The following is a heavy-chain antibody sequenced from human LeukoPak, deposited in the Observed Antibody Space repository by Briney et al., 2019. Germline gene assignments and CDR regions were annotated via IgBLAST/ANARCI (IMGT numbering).Heavy chain of an antibody. Sequence: GSSVKVSCKASGYTFTGYYMHWVRQAPGQGLEWMGRINPNSGGTNYAQKFQGRVTMTRDTSISTAYMELSRLRSDDTAVYYCARDWYYYDSSGYYYVDWFDPWGQGTLVTVSS. V-gene: IGHV1-2*06. CDR3: ARDWYYYDSSGYYYVDWFDP. CDR2: INPNSGGT. J-gene: IGHJ5*02. D-gene: IGHD3-22*01. CDR1: GYTFTGYY.